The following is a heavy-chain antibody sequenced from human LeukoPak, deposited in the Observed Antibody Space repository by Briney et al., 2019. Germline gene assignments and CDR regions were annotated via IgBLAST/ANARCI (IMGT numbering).Heavy chain of an antibody. J-gene: IGHJ3*02. Sequence: GGSLRLSCAASGFIFSNYALIWVRQAPGKGLEWVGRIKSKTDGGTTDYAAPVKGRFTISRDDSKNTLYLQMNSLKTEDTAVYYCTTEIEAGSSSWYRNAFDIWGQGTTVTVSS. D-gene: IGHD6-13*01. V-gene: IGHV3-15*01. CDR3: TTEIEAGSSSWYRNAFDI. CDR1: GFIFSNYA. CDR2: IKSKTDGGTT.